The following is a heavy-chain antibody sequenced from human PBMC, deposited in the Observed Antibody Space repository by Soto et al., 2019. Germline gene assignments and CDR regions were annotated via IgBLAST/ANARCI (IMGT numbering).Heavy chain of an antibody. CDR3: AKGRIAVAGRGLDC. J-gene: IGHJ4*02. CDR2: LSGSGGST. V-gene: IGHV3-23*01. CDR1: GLPFSSYA. D-gene: IGHD6-19*01. Sequence: GGSLRLSCVASGLPFSSYALGWVRQAPGRGLEWVSILSGSGGSTYYADSVKGRFTISRDNPKNTLYLQMNSLRAEDTAIYYCAKGRIAVAGRGLDCWGQGTLVTVSS.